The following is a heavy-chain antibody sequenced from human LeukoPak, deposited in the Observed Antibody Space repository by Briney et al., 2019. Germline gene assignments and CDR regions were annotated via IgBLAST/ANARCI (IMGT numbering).Heavy chain of an antibody. D-gene: IGHD3-3*01. J-gene: IGHJ3*02. CDR2: INSNGNTI. Sequence: GGSLRLSCAASGFTFSDYYMNWIRQAPGKGLEWVSFINSNGNTIYYADSVKGRFTISRDNSKNTLYLQMNSLRAEDTAVYYCAKDGGIWGQGTMVTVSS. CDR3: AKDGGI. CDR1: GFTFSDYY. V-gene: IGHV3-11*01.